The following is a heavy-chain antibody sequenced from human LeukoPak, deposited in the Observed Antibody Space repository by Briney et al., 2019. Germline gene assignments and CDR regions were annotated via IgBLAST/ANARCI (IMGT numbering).Heavy chain of an antibody. Sequence: GGSLRLSCAASGFSFGSHVMHWVRQAPGKGLEWLTLISFDGNDKDYGDSVKGRFTSSRDNYKKMLYLQMNALRSEDTGVYYCARDLGASFSYAMDLWGQGTAVTVSS. V-gene: IGHV3-30*03. D-gene: IGHD3-16*01. CDR3: ARDLGASFSYAMDL. J-gene: IGHJ6*02. CDR1: GFSFGSHV. CDR2: ISFDGNDK.